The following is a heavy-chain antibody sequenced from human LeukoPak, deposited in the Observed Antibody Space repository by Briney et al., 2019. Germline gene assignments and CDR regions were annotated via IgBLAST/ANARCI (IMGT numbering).Heavy chain of an antibody. D-gene: IGHD6-25*01. CDR1: GFTFGSYA. V-gene: IGHV3-53*01. Sequence: GGSLRLSCAASGFTFGSYAMSWVRQAPGKGLEWVSVIYTGGSTYYADSVKGRFTISRDTSKNTLYLQMNSLRAGDTAVYYCARDRGYTSGWFDPWGQGTLVTVSS. J-gene: IGHJ5*02. CDR3: ARDRGYTSGWFDP. CDR2: IYTGGST.